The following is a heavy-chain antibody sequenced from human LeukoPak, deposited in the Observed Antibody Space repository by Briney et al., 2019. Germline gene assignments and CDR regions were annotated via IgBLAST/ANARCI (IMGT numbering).Heavy chain of an antibody. Sequence: ASVKVSCKASGYTFTGYYMHWVRQAPGQGLEWMGWINPNSGGTNYAQKFQGRVTMTRDTSISTAYMELSRLRSDDTAVYYCARARVSSQAKNWFDPWGQGTLVTVSS. V-gene: IGHV1-2*02. D-gene: IGHD6-13*01. CDR2: INPNSGGT. J-gene: IGHJ5*02. CDR1: GYTFTGYY. CDR3: ARARVSSQAKNWFDP.